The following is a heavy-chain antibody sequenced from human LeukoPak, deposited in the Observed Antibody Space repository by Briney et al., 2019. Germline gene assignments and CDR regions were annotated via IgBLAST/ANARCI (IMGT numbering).Heavy chain of an antibody. CDR3: ARDYHGNNWFYFDF. CDR2: ISYSGST. J-gene: IGHJ4*02. D-gene: IGHD1-1*01. Sequence: SESLSLTCTVSGGSVSGGYYHWSWIRHPPGKGLEWVVYISYSGSTNYNPSLKSRLTMSLDTSKNQFSLKLNSVTAADTPVYYCARDYHGNNWFYFDFWGQGALVGVCS. CDR1: GGSVSGGYYH. V-gene: IGHV4-61*01.